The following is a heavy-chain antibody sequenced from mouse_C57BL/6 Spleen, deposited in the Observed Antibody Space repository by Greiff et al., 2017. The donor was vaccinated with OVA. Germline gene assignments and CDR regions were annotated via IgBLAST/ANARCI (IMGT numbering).Heavy chain of an antibody. CDR1: GFNIKDYY. CDR3: ARARDYFDY. Sequence: EVQLQQSGAELVKPGASVKLSCTASGFNIKDYYMHWVKQRTEQGLEWIGRIDPEDGATTYAPKFQGKATITADTSSNTAYLQLSSLTAEDTAVYYCARARDYFDYWGQGTTLTVSS. CDR2: IDPEDGAT. V-gene: IGHV14-2*01. J-gene: IGHJ2*01.